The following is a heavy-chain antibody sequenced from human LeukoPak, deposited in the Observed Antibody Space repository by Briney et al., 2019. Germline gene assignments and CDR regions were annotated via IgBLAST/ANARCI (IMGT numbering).Heavy chain of an antibody. CDR3: ARLEYYYDSSGPFDY. D-gene: IGHD3-22*01. CDR2: IYYSGST. Sequence: SETLSLTCNFSTDSMTYIFWSWIRQPPGKGLEWIGSIYYSGSTYYNPSLKSRVTISVDTSKNQFSLKLSSVTAADTAVYYCARLEYYYDSSGPFDYWGQGTLVTVSS. CDR1: TDSMTYIF. V-gene: IGHV4-39*01. J-gene: IGHJ4*02.